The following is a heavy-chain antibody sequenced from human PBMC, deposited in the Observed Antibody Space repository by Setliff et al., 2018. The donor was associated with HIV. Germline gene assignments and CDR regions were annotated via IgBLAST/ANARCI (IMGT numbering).Heavy chain of an antibody. CDR2: IYTSGNT. Sequence: SETLSLTCTVSGGSISSYYWSWIRQPARKGLEWIGRIYTSGNTNYNPSLKSLKSRVTMSVDTSKNQFSLKLSSVIAGDTAVYYCARIFGDQGYYYGMDVWGQGTTVTVSS. CDR1: GGSISSYY. D-gene: IGHD3-3*01. V-gene: IGHV4-4*07. J-gene: IGHJ6*02. CDR3: ARIFGDQGYYYGMDV.